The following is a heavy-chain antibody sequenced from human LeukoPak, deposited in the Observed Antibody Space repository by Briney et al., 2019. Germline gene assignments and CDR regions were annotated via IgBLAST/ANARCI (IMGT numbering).Heavy chain of an antibody. J-gene: IGHJ4*02. CDR1: GFTFSSYS. CDR3: AREAPNWNYETVYFDY. V-gene: IGHV3-21*01. CDR2: ISSSSSYI. D-gene: IGHD1-7*01. Sequence: GGSLRLSCAASGFTFSSYSMNWVRQAPGKGLEWVSSISSSSSYIYYADSVKGRFTISRDNAKNSLYLQMNSLRAEDTAVYYCAREAPNWNYETVYFDYWGQGTLVTVSS.